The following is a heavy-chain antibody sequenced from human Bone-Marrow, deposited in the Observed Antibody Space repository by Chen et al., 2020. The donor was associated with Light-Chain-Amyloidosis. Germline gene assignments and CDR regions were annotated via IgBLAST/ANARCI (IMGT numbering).Heavy chain of an antibody. CDR2: IHPGSGDT. Sequence: QVQLVQSGAEMKKPGASVKLSCKSSGNTFTTFYMHWERQAPGQGLEWMGVIHPGSGDTNYAHKIQGRFTMTRDTSTSTVYMELSSLRSEDTAMYYCARDRFAFDSWGQGTMVTVSS. CDR1: GNTFTTFY. J-gene: IGHJ3*01. V-gene: IGHV1-46*01. CDR3: ARDRFAFDS.